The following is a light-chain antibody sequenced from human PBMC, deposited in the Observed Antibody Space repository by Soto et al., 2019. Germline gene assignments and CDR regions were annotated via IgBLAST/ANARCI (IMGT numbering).Light chain of an antibody. V-gene: IGKV3-20*01. CDR3: QQYGSSPAIT. Sequence: EIVLTQSPGTLSLSPGERATLSCRAGQSLSSNYLAWYQQKPGQAPRLLIYGASSRATGIPDRFSGSGSGTDFTLTISRLEPEDFAVYYCQQYGSSPAITFGQGTRLEIK. CDR1: QSLSSNY. J-gene: IGKJ5*01. CDR2: GAS.